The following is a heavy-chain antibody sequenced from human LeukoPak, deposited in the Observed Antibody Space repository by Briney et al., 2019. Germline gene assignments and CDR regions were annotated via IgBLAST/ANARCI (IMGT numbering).Heavy chain of an antibody. J-gene: IGHJ4*02. V-gene: IGHV3-23*01. CDR3: AKDFRSQVAGTEVGEY. CDR1: GFTFSSYA. D-gene: IGHD6-19*01. CDR2: ISGSGGST. Sequence: GGSLGLSCAASGFTFSSYAMSWVRQAPGKGLEWVSAISGSGGSTYYADSVKGRFTISRDNSKNTLYLQMNSLRAEDTAVYYCAKDFRSQVAGTEVGEYWGQGTLVTVSS.